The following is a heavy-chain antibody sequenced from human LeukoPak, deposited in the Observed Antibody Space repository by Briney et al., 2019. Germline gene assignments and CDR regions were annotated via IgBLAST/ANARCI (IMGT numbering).Heavy chain of an antibody. CDR2: IYYTGST. Sequence: SETLSLTCTVSGGSISSSSYYWGWIRQPPGKGLEWIGSIYYTGSTYSNPSLESRVTISVDTSKNQFSLKLRSVTAADTAVYYCARHLIRTDCFDPWGRGTLVTVSS. D-gene: IGHD3-10*01. CDR3: ARHLIRTDCFDP. V-gene: IGHV4-39*01. J-gene: IGHJ5*02. CDR1: GGSISSSSYY.